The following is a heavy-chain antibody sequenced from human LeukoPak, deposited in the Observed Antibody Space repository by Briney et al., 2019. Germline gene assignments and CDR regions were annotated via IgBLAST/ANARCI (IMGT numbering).Heavy chain of an antibody. CDR1: GYTFTGYY. V-gene: IGHV1-2*02. CDR3: AKQGIAARRAPSGCWFDP. CDR2: INPNSGGT. D-gene: IGHD6-6*01. J-gene: IGHJ5*02. Sequence: GASVKVSCKASGYTFTGYYMHWVRQAPGQGLEWMGWINPNSGGTNYAQKFQGRVTMTRDTSISTAYMELSRLRSDDTAVYYCAKQGIAARRAPSGCWFDPWGQGTLVTVSS.